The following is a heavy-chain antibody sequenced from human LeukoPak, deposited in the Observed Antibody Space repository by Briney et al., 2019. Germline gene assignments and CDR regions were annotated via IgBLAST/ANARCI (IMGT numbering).Heavy chain of an antibody. CDR1: GFIFSDHA. V-gene: IGHV3-30*04. Sequence: GGSLRLSCVASGFIFSDHAFHWVRQSPDEGLEWVALIGSDGTKQYYADSVKGRFTISRDNSKSTLYLQMNSLRAEDTAVYYCARPLEYSSSSGLGYYYYMDVWGKGTTVTVSS. CDR2: IGSDGTKQ. CDR3: ARPLEYSSSSGLGYYYYMDV. D-gene: IGHD6-6*01. J-gene: IGHJ6*03.